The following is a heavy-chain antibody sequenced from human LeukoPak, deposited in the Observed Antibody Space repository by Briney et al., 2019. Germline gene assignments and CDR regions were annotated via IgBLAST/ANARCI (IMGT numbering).Heavy chain of an antibody. D-gene: IGHD5-24*01. CDR3: ARDGEMATPIVYYFDY. CDR1: GFTFSTYT. V-gene: IGHV3-21*01. CDR2: ITTSSSYI. J-gene: IGHJ4*02. Sequence: GGSLRLSCAASGFTFSTYTMNWVHQAPGKGLEWVSSITTSSSYIYYADSVKGRFTISRDNAKNSLYLQMNSLRVEDTAVYYCARDGEMATPIVYYFDYWGQGTLVTVSS.